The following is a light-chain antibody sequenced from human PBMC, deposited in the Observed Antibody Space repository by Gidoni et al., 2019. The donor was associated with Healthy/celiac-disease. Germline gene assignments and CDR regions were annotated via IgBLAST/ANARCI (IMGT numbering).Light chain of an antibody. CDR3: QQSYSTPWT. Sequence: DIQMTQSPSSLSASVGDRVTITCLASQSISSYLNWYQQKPGKAPKLLLYAASSLQSGVPSRFSGSGSGTDFTLTISCLQPEDFATYYCQQSYSTPWTFGQGTKVEIK. CDR2: AAS. V-gene: IGKV1-39*01. J-gene: IGKJ1*01. CDR1: QSISSY.